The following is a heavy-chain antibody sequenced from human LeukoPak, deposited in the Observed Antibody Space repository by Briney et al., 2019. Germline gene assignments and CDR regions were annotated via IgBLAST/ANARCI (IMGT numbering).Heavy chain of an antibody. J-gene: IGHJ3*02. CDR3: AKDRYSNYVNASAM. Sequence: GGSLRLSCEASGFTFSRHAMSGVRQRPGKGLEGVPTISGSGDTIYYADSVRGRFTISRDNYMNTVSLQMNSLRAEVTAIYYCAKDRYSNYVNASAMWGQGTM. V-gene: IGHV3-23*01. CDR2: ISGSGDTI. CDR1: GFTFSRHA. D-gene: IGHD4-11*01.